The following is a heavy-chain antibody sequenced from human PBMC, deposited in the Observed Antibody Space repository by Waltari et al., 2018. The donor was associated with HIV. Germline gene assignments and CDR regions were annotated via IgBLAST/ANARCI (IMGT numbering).Heavy chain of an antibody. CDR3: ARLDCSGGTCSPFDP. CDR1: GGSVFSSVSY. D-gene: IGHD2-15*01. J-gene: IGHJ5*02. Sequence: QLQLQESGPGLVKPSETLSLTCTVSGGSVFSSVSYWGWIRQPPGRGLEWIGTLYYTGNTYYNPYLQSRVTISVGVSKNQFSLKLGSVSASDTAVYYCARLDCSGGTCSPFDPWGQGTLVTVSS. CDR2: LYYTGNT. V-gene: IGHV4-39*01.